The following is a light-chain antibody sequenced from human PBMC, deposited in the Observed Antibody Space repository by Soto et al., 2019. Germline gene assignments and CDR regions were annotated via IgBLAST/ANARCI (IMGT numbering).Light chain of an antibody. V-gene: IGLV3-1*01. CDR3: QASDSSTVV. J-gene: IGLJ2*01. Sequence: SYELTQPPSVSVSPGQTATITCSGDKLGDKYACWYQQKPGQPPVLVIYQDTKRPSGIPERISGSNSGNTATLTISGTQAMDEADYYCQASDSSTVVFGGGTKLTVL. CDR1: KLGDKY. CDR2: QDT.